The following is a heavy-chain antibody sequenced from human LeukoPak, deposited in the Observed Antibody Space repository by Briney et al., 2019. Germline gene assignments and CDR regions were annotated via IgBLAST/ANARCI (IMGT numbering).Heavy chain of an antibody. CDR2: ISGSGGST. V-gene: IGHV3-23*01. CDR3: AKEGVYSSSWYGNWYFDL. CDR1: GFTFSSYA. D-gene: IGHD6-13*01. J-gene: IGHJ2*01. Sequence: GWSLRLSCAASGFTFSSYAMSWVRQAPGKGLEWVSAISGSGGSTYYADSVKGRFTISRDNSKNTLYLQMNSLRAKDTDVYYCAKEGVYSSSWYGNWYFDLWGRGTLVTVSS.